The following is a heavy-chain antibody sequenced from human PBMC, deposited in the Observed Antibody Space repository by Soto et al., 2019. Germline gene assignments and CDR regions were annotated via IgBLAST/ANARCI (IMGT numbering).Heavy chain of an antibody. CDR2: IYPGDSDT. V-gene: IGHV5-51*01. D-gene: IGHD2-2*01. CDR3: ALSDGYCSSTSCYWYYGMDV. CDR1: GYSFTSYW. J-gene: IGHJ6*02. Sequence: GESLKISCKGSGYSFTSYWIGWVRQMPGKGLEWMGIIYPGDSDTRYSPSFQGQVTISADKSISTAYLQWSSLKASDTAMYYCALSDGYCSSTSCYWYYGMDVWGQGTTVTVS.